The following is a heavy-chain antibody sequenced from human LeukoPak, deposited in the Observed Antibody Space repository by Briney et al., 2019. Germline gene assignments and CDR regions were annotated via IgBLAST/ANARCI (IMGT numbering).Heavy chain of an antibody. J-gene: IGHJ5*02. Sequence: SETLSLTCAVYGGSFSGYYRSWIRQPPGKGLEWIGEINHSGSTNYNPSLKSRVTISVDTSKNQFSLKLSSVTAADTAVYYCASRAFDFWSGYVNWFDPWGQGTLVTVSS. CDR1: GGSFSGYY. CDR2: INHSGST. D-gene: IGHD3-3*01. V-gene: IGHV4-34*01. CDR3: ASRAFDFWSGYVNWFDP.